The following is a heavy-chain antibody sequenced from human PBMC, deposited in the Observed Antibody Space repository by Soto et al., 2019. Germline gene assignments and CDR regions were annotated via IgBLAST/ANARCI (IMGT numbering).Heavy chain of an antibody. V-gene: IGHV3-30-3*01. CDR2: ISYDGSNK. CDR1: GFTFSSYA. J-gene: IGHJ6*02. Sequence: PGGSLRLSCAASGFTFSSYAMHWVRQAPGKGLEWVAVISYDGSNKYYADSVKGRFTISRDNSKNTLYLQMNSLRAEDTAVYYCARDLGYGDYYYYYYGMDVWGQGTTVTVSS. D-gene: IGHD4-17*01. CDR3: ARDLGYGDYYYYYYGMDV.